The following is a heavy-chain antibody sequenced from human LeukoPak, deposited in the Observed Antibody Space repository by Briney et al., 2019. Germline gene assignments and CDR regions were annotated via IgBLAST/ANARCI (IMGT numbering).Heavy chain of an antibody. V-gene: IGHV4-31*03. Sequence: PSETLSLTCTVSGGSISSGGYYWSWIRQHPGKGLEWIGYIYYSGSTYYNPSLKSRVTISVDKSKNQFSLKLSSVTAADTAVYYCARVAPRVVDTSHPAPIDYWGQGTLVTVSS. CDR1: GGSISSGGYY. D-gene: IGHD3-3*01. CDR3: ARVAPRVVDTSHPAPIDY. J-gene: IGHJ4*02. CDR2: IYYSGST.